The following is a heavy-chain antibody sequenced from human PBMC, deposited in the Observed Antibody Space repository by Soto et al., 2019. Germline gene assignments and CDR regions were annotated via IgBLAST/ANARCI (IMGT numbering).Heavy chain of an antibody. Sequence: EVQLVESGGGLVQPGGSLRLSCAASEFTFSPYWMSWVRQAPGKGLEWVAIIKDDGGDEHYLEAVRGRFTISRDNAKKSLYLAMNSLRVEDTAMYYCAGGSGCISDSWGQGTLVTVSS. CDR3: AGGSGCISDS. CDR2: IKDDGGDE. V-gene: IGHV3-7*05. CDR1: EFTFSPYW. J-gene: IGHJ4*02. D-gene: IGHD6-19*01.